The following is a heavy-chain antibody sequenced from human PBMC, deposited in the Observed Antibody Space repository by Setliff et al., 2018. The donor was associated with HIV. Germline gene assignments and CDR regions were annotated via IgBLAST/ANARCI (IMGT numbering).Heavy chain of an antibody. V-gene: IGHV1-2*02. CDR1: GYTFTGYY. CDR2: INPNGGGT. J-gene: IGHJ5*02. Sequence: ASVKVSCKASGYTFTGYYMHWVRQAPGQGLEWMGWINPNGGGTNYAQKFQGRVTITADESTSTAYMELSSLRSEDTAVYYCGRDRTPYYYDSSGFNWFDPWGQGTLVTVSS. D-gene: IGHD3-22*01. CDR3: GRDRTPYYYDSSGFNWFDP.